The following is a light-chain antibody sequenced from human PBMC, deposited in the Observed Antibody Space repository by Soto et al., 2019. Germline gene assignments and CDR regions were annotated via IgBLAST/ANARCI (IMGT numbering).Light chain of an antibody. CDR3: CSYAGSSNRV. CDR2: EGS. Sequence: QSVLTQPASVSGSPGQSITISCTGTSSDVGSYNLVSWYQQHPGKAPKLMIYEGSKRPSGVSNRFSGSKSGNTASLTISGLHAEDEADYYCCSYAGSSNRVFGGGTKLTVL. CDR1: SSDVGSYNL. J-gene: IGLJ3*02. V-gene: IGLV2-23*01.